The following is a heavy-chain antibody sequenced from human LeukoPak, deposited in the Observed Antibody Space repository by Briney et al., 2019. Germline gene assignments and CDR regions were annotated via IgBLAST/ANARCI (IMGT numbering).Heavy chain of an antibody. V-gene: IGHV4-39*07. Sequence: SGTLSLTRRLSGVSIGDAPDQWTWIRQPPRKGLEWIGTIYSFGGSHPSPSLQSRVPLSLDTSKNRFSLRLTSVTAADTAVYFCAKGTPVYSCGAGIPVAVSS. CDR3: AKGTPVYS. CDR1: GVSIGDAPDQ. CDR2: IYSFGGS. J-gene: IGHJ4*02. D-gene: IGHD2-15*01.